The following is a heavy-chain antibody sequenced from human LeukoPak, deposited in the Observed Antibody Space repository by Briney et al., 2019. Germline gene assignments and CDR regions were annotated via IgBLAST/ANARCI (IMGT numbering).Heavy chain of an antibody. J-gene: IGHJ4*02. CDR3: AKDVVAAAGTQ. Sequence: GGSLRLSCAASGFTFSSYAVSWVRQAPGKGLEWVAVISYDGSNKYYADSVKGRFTISRDNSKNTLYLQMNSLRAEDTAVYYCAKDVVAAAGTQWGQGTLVTVSS. V-gene: IGHV3-30*18. D-gene: IGHD6-13*01. CDR1: GFTFSSYA. CDR2: ISYDGSNK.